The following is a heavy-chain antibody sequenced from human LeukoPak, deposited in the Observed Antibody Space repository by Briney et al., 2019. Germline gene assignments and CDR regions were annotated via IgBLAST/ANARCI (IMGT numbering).Heavy chain of an antibody. D-gene: IGHD3-10*01. CDR3: ARELSSGGITMVRGVPWFDP. V-gene: IGHV3-13*01. CDR2: IGTAGDT. CDR1: GFTFSSYD. J-gene: IGHJ5*02. Sequence: PGGSLRLSCAASGFTFSSYDMHWVRQATGKGLEWVSAIGTAGDTYYPGSVKGRFTISRENAKNSLYLQMNSLRAEDTAVYYCARELSSGGITMVRGVPWFDPWGQGTLVTVSS.